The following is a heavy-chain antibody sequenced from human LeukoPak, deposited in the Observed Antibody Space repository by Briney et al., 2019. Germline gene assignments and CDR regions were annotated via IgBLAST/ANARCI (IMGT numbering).Heavy chain of an antibody. V-gene: IGHV4-34*01. CDR1: GGSFSGYY. Sequence: SETLSLTCAVYGGSFSGYYWSWIRQPPGKGLEWIGEINHSGSTNYNPSLKSRVTISVDTSKNQFSLKLSSVTAADTAVYYCASCTGYCSGGSCYGYYYYYYMDVWGKGTTVTVSS. J-gene: IGHJ6*03. CDR2: INHSGST. D-gene: IGHD2-15*01. CDR3: ASCTGYCSGGSCYGYYYYYYMDV.